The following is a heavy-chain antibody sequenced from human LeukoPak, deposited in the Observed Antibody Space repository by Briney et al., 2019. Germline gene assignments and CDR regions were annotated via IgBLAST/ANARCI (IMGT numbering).Heavy chain of an antibody. V-gene: IGHV4-39*07. J-gene: IGHJ3*02. CDR1: GGSISSSSYY. Sequence: SETLSLTCTVSGGSISSSSYYWGWVRQPPGKGLEWIGSIYYSGSTYYNPSLKSRVTISVDTSENQFSLKLSSVTAADTAVYYCARDGDFTYYDFWSGYYVLHAFDIWGQGTMVTVSS. CDR2: IYYSGST. CDR3: ARDGDFTYYDFWSGYYVLHAFDI. D-gene: IGHD3-3*01.